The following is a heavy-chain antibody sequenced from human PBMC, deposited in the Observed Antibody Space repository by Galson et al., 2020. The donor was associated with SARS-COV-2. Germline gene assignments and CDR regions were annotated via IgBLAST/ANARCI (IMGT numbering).Heavy chain of an antibody. CDR3: ATRELISIQLWQSFDY. CDR1: GYTLTELS. J-gene: IGHJ4*02. CDR2: FDPEDGET. Sequence: ASVKVSCKVSGYTLTELSMHWVRQAPGQGLEWMGGFDPEDGETIYAQKFQGRVTMTEDTSTDTAYMELSSLRSEDTAVYYCATRELISIQLWQSFDYWGQGTLVTVSS. D-gene: IGHD5-18*01. V-gene: IGHV1-24*01.